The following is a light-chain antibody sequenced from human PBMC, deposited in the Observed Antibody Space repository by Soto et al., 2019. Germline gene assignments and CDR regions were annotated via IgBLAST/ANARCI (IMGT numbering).Light chain of an antibody. J-gene: IGKJ2*01. V-gene: IGKV3-20*01. CDR1: RSVISRY. Sequence: IVLTQSPGTLSLSPGERATLSCRASRSVISRYLSCYQQKPSPAPSLLIYGASSRAAGIPDRCSGSGSGTYFTLTSSRVEPEDFVVYYCQQYGYSPNTFGQGTKLEIK. CDR2: GAS. CDR3: QQYGYSPNT.